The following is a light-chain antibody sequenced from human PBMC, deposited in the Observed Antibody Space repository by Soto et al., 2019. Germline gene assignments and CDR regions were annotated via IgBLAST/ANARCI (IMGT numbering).Light chain of an antibody. J-gene: IGLJ1*01. CDR2: DVS. CDR1: SSDVGGYNY. V-gene: IGLV2-14*01. Sequence: QSALTQPASVSGSPGQSITISCTGTSSDVGGYNYVSWYQQHPGKAPKLMIYDVSNRPSGFSIFFSGSKSGNTASLTISGLQAEDEADYYCSSYTSSSALYVFGTGTKVTVL. CDR3: SSYTSSSALYV.